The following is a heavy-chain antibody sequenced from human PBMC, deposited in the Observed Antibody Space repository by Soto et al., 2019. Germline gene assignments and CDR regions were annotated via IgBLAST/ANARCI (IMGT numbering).Heavy chain of an antibody. CDR2: IYYSGST. J-gene: IGHJ3*02. CDR3: AQTTVTTLRWLAAFDI. D-gene: IGHD4-17*01. V-gene: IGHV4-59*08. Sequence: PSETLSLTCSISGSSISSYYWSWIRQPPGKGLEWIGYIYYSGSTNYNPSLKSRVTISVDTSKNQFSLKLSSVTAADTAVYYCAQTTVTTLRWLAAFDIWGQGTMVTVSS. CDR1: GSSISSYY.